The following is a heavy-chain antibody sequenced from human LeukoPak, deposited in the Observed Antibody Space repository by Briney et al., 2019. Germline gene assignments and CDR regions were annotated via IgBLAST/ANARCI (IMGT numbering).Heavy chain of an antibody. J-gene: IGHJ6*02. V-gene: IGHV3-7*01. CDR2: IKQDGSEQ. D-gene: IGHD6-19*01. CDR3: AREGISSGWYYGPGSYYYYGMDV. CDR1: GFTFSAYW. Sequence: GGSLRLSCAASGFTFSAYWMSWVRQAPGKGLEWVANIKQDGSEQYYVDSVKGRFTISRDNAKNSVYLQMNSLRAEDTAVYYCAREGISSGWYYGPGSYYYYGMDVWGQGTTVTVSS.